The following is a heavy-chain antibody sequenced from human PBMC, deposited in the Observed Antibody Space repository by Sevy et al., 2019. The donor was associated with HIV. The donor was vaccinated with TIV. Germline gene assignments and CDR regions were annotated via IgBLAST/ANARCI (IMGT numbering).Heavy chain of an antibody. Sequence: SETLSLTCTVSGGSISSYYWSWIRQPPGKGLEWIGYIYYSGSTNYNPSLKSRVTISVDTSKNQFSLKLSSVTAADTAVYYCARDRMSRPGGMDVWGQGTTVTISS. CDR3: ARDRMSRPGGMDV. CDR2: IYYSGST. D-gene: IGHD2-15*01. CDR1: GGSISSYY. V-gene: IGHV4-59*01. J-gene: IGHJ6*02.